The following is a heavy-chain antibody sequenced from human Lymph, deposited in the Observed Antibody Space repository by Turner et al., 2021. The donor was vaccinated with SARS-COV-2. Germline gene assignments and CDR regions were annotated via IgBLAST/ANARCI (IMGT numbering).Heavy chain of an antibody. D-gene: IGHD1-1*01. J-gene: IGHJ6*02. CDR3: ARHQGSTSGYDHGMNV. V-gene: IGHV4-59*08. CDR1: GGSISSTS. Sequence: QVQLQESGPGLVRPSETLSLTCTVSGGSISSTSWSWIRQSPGRGLEWIGYCYKIGSYDYNPTLRSRVTISVDTSKNQLSLNLISVTAADTAVYYCARHQGSTSGYDHGMNVWGQGTAVIVSS. CDR2: CYKIGSY.